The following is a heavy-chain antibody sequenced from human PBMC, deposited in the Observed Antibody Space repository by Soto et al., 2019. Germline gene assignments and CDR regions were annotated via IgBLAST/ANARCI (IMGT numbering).Heavy chain of an antibody. Sequence: QVQLVESGGGVVQPGRSLRLSCAASGFTFSSYGMYWVRQAPGKGLEWVAVISYDGSNKYYADSVKGRFTISRDNSKNALYPQMNRLRAEDTAVYYCAKALIAAAGTGSYFDYWGPGTLVTVSS. CDR1: GFTFSSYG. D-gene: IGHD6-13*01. J-gene: IGHJ4*02. V-gene: IGHV3-30*18. CDR3: AKALIAAAGTGSYFDY. CDR2: ISYDGSNK.